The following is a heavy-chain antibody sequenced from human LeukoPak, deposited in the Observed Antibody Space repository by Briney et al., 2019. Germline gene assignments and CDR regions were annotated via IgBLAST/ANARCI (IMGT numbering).Heavy chain of an antibody. CDR2: INPNSGGT. D-gene: IGHD4-17*01. CDR3: ARGSPYGDYDKSWFAP. J-gene: IGHJ5*02. Sequence: ASVTVSCKASGYTLTVFYIHWVRQVPGQGLEWMGWINPNSGGTNYAQKFQGRVTITRDTSISTAYMELSRLRSDDTAVYYCARGSPYGDYDKSWFAPWGQGTLVTVSS. V-gene: IGHV1-2*02. CDR1: GYTLTVFY.